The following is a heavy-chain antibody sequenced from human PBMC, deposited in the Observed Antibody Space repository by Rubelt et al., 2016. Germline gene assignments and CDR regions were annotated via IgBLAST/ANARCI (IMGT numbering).Heavy chain of an antibody. Sequence: PRGESGGGLVQPGGSLRLSCKASGFSVSSDYISWVRQAPGTGLEWVSIIYRAGDTYYADSVKGRFIIYRDNSETTVYLKMNSLRGEDTAVYYCARVSGDAETWFDPWGQGTPVTVSS. D-gene: IGHD2-21*02. J-gene: IGHJ5*02. CDR2: IYRAGDT. V-gene: IGHV3-66*01. CDR1: GFSVSSDY. CDR3: ARVSGDAETWFDP.